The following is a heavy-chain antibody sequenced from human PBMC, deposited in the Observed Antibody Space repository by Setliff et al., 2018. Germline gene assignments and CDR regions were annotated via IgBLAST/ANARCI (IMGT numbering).Heavy chain of an antibody. D-gene: IGHD2-21*02. J-gene: IGHJ3*01. CDR3: ARDWFCSGGDCSDVFDF. V-gene: IGHV1-18*01. CDR2: ISTDDGDT. CDR1: GYTFTTHG. Sequence: ASVKVSCKASGYTFTTHGISWVRQAPGQGLEWMGRISTDDGDTNFAQKFQGRVTLTTDTSTGTAYMELRSLTFDDTAVYYCARDWFCSGGDCSDVFDFWGQGTMVTVSS.